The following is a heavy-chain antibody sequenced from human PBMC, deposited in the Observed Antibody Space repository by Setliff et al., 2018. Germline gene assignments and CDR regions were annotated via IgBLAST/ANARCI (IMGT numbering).Heavy chain of an antibody. Sequence: ASVKVSCKASGYTLTNYYMHWVRQAPGQGLEWMGIINPSGGLTRYAQKFQGRVTMTRDTSTSTVYMEVSSLRSEDTAVYYCARGHPDCSSTSCYQYYFDYWGQGTLVTVSS. CDR1: GYTLTNYY. CDR2: INPSGGLT. CDR3: ARGHPDCSSTSCYQYYFDY. D-gene: IGHD2-2*01. J-gene: IGHJ4*02. V-gene: IGHV1-46*01.